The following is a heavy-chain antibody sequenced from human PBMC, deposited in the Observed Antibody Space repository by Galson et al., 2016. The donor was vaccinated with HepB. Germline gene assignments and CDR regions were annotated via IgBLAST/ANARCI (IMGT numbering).Heavy chain of an antibody. CDR2: ISGNGGGT. Sequence: SLRLSCAASGFTFSNFGMSWVRQAPGKGLEWVSTISGNGGGTYYADSVKGRFTISRDNSKSTLYLQMKSLRAEDTAVYYCAKVAHQLNGPFDFWGQGTLVTVSS. J-gene: IGHJ4*02. CDR3: AKVAHQLNGPFDF. V-gene: IGHV3-23*01. D-gene: IGHD2-2*01. CDR1: GFTFSNFG.